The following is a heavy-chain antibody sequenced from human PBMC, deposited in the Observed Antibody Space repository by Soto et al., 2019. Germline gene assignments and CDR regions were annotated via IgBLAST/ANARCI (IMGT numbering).Heavy chain of an antibody. J-gene: IGHJ6*02. D-gene: IGHD3-9*01. Sequence: SETLSLTCTVSGGSISGYYWSWIRQSPGKGLEWIGYIFDSGSTNYNPSLKSRVTISVDTSKNQFSLKLSSVTSPDTAVYFCAREARYFDISTGLYNYNMDVWGQGTTVTVSS. V-gene: IGHV4-59*01. CDR1: GGSISGYY. CDR2: IFDSGST. CDR3: AREARYFDISTGLYNYNMDV.